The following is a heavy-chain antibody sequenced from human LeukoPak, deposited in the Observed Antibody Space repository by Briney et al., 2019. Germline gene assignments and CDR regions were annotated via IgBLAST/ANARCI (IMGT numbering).Heavy chain of an antibody. Sequence: SQTLSLTCTVSGGSISSGGYYWRWIRQHPGKGLEWIGYIYYSGSTYYNPSLKSRVTISVDTSKNQFSLKLSSVTAADTAVYYCAANYYDSSGYYYPWGQGTLVTVSS. V-gene: IGHV4-31*03. J-gene: IGHJ5*02. CDR3: AANYYDSSGYYYP. D-gene: IGHD3-22*01. CDR1: GGSISSGGYY. CDR2: IYYSGST.